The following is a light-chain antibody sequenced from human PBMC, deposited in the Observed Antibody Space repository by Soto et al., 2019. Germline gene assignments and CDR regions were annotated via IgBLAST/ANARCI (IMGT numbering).Light chain of an antibody. CDR3: SSCTSNNTLL. CDR1: SSDVGAYNY. V-gene: IGLV2-14*03. J-gene: IGLJ1*01. CDR2: DVS. Sequence: QSALTQPASVSGSPGQSITISCTGTSSDVGAYNYVSWYQQHPGKAPKLMIYDVSDRPSGDSNRFSGSKSGNTASLTVSGLQAEDEADYYCSSCTSNNTLLFGTGTKVTV.